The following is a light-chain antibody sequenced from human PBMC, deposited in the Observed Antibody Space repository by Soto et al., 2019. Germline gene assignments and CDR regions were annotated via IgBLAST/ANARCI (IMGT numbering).Light chain of an antibody. Sequence: EIVLTQSPGTLSLSPGERDTLSCRASQSVSSIYLAWYQQKPGQAPRLLIYGASSRATDIPDRFSGSGSGTDFTLTISRLEPEDFAVYYCQQYGSSLITFGQGTRLEIK. V-gene: IGKV3-20*01. CDR2: GAS. CDR3: QQYGSSLIT. J-gene: IGKJ5*01. CDR1: QSVSSIY.